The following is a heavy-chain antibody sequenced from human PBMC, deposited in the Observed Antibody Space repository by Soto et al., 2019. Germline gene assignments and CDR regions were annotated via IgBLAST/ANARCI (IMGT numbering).Heavy chain of an antibody. V-gene: IGHV3-30-3*01. CDR1: GFTFSSYA. Sequence: QVQLVESGGGVVQPGRSLRLSCAASGFTFSSYAMHWVRQAPGKGLEWVAVISNDGSNKYYADSVKGRFTISRDNSKNTLYLQMNSLRAEDTAVYYWPRDQLRSSWYGPKGSVYYYYGMVVWVQGTTLTVSS. CDR2: ISNDGSNK. J-gene: IGHJ6*02. CDR3: PRDQLRSSWYGPKGSVYYYYGMVV. D-gene: IGHD6-13*01.